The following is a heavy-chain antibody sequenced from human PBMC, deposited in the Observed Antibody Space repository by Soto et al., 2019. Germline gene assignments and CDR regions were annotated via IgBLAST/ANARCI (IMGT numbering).Heavy chain of an antibody. Sequence: ASETLSLTCTVSGGSISSYYWSWIRQPPGKGLEWIGYIYYSGSTNYNPSLKSRVTISVDTSKNQFSLKLSSVTATDTAVYYCVRHHGWYDAFDIWGQRTMVTVSS. J-gene: IGHJ3*02. CDR2: IYYSGST. V-gene: IGHV4-59*08. CDR3: VRHHGWYDAFDI. D-gene: IGHD6-19*01. CDR1: GGSISSYY.